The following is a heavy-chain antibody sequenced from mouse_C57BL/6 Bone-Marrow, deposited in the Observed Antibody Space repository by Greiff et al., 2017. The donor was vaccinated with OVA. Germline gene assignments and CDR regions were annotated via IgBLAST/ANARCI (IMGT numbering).Heavy chain of an antibody. CDR2: ISDGGSYT. J-gene: IGHJ3*01. Sequence: EVQGVESGGGLVKPGGSLKLSCAASGFTFSSYAMSWVRQTPEKRLEWVATISDGGSYTYYPDNVKGRFTISRDNAKNNLYLQMSHLKSEDTAMYYCARAPIYYYGSSLWFAYWGQGTLVTVSA. D-gene: IGHD1-1*01. CDR1: GFTFSSYA. CDR3: ARAPIYYYGSSLWFAY. V-gene: IGHV5-4*01.